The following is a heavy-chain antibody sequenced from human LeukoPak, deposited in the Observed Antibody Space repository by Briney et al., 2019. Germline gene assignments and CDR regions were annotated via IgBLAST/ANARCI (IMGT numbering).Heavy chain of an antibody. CDR1: GFTFSRYA. J-gene: IGHJ5*02. Sequence: GGSLRLSCSASGFTFSRYAMYWVRQAPGKGLEYVSAVSGNGGSTYYADSVKGRFTISRDNSKNTLYLQMSSLRAEDTAVYYCVKAVYYGSGSYPLFAPWGQGTLVTVSS. V-gene: IGHV3-64D*06. D-gene: IGHD3-10*01. CDR2: VSGNGGST. CDR3: VKAVYYGSGSYPLFAP.